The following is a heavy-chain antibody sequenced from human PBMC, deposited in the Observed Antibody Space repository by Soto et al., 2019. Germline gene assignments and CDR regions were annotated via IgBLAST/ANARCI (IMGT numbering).Heavy chain of an antibody. D-gene: IGHD3-10*01. V-gene: IGHV4-39*01. CDR3: ATAGTSMVQGVRCTSFDI. CDR1: SASLSSSTYY. Sequence: SETLSLTCSVSSASLSSSTYYWSWIRQPPGRGPEWIGSIYYSGNTYYKPSLKSRVSISIDTSRNQFSLKLPSVTAAATGVYNCATAGTSMVQGVRCTSFDIWGQGTLVTVSS. J-gene: IGHJ5*02. CDR2: IYYSGNT.